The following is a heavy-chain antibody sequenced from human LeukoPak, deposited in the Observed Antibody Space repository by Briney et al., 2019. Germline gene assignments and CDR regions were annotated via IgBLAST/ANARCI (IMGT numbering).Heavy chain of an antibody. CDR1: GFTFDDYA. D-gene: IGHD3-22*01. CDR3: AKDSSGYYPGDYFDY. CDR2: ISWNSGSI. J-gene: IGHJ4*02. Sequence: GGSLRLSCAASGFTFDDYAMNWVRQAPGKGLEWVSGISWNSGSIGYADSVKGRFTISRDNAKNSLYLQMNSLRAEDTALYYCAKDSSGYYPGDYFDYWGQGTLVTVSS. V-gene: IGHV3-9*01.